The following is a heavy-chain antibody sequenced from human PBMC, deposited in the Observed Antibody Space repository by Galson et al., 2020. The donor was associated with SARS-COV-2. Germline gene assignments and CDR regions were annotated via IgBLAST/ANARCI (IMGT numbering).Heavy chain of an antibody. CDR1: GYTFTGYY. V-gene: IGHV1-2*02. CDR3: ARESTTFYYGMDV. Sequence: ASVKVPCKASGYTFTGYYMHWVRQAPGQGLEWMGWINPNSGGTNYAQKFQGRVTMTRDTSISTAYMELSRLRSDDTAVYYCARESTTFYYGMDVWGQGTTVTVSS. D-gene: IGHD4-17*01. J-gene: IGHJ6*02. CDR2: INPNSGGT.